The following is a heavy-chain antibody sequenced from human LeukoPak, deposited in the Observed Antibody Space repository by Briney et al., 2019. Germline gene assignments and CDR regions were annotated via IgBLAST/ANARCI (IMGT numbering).Heavy chain of an antibody. CDR2: IWYDGSNK. CDR1: GFTFSSYG. CDR3: GKMIGAHCSSTSCYLSYYYYYGMDV. V-gene: IGHV3-33*06. Sequence: PGGSLRLSCAASGFTFSSYGMHWVRQAPGKGLEWVAVIWYDGSNKYYADSVKGRFTISRDNSKNTLYLQMNSLRAEDTAVYYCGKMIGAHCSSTSCYLSYYYYYGMDVWGQGTTVTVSS. J-gene: IGHJ6*02. D-gene: IGHD2-2*01.